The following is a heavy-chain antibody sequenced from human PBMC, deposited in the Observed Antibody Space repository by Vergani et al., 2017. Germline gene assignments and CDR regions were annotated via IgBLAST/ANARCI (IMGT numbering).Heavy chain of an antibody. CDR2: ISYDGSNK. D-gene: IGHD2-21*01. V-gene: IGHV3-30*04. CDR1: GFTFSSYA. Sequence: QVQLVESGGGVVQPGRSLRLSCAASGFTFSSYAMHWVRQAPGKGLEWVAVISYDGSNKYYADSVKGRFTISRDNSKNTLYLQMNSLRAEDTAVYYCARGKSIWWWGGDYYYMDVWGKGTTVTVSS. J-gene: IGHJ6*03. CDR3: ARGKSIWWWGGDYYYMDV.